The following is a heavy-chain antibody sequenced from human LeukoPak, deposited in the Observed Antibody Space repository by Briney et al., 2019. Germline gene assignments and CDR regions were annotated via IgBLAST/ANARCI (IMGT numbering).Heavy chain of an antibody. CDR3: ASLDYFDSSDYGDY. J-gene: IGHJ4*02. V-gene: IGHV3-23*01. CDR2: ISGSGGSI. Sequence: GGSLRLSCAASGLTFNNYAMSWVRQAPGKGLEWVSAISGSGGSIYYADSVKGRFTISRDNSKNTLYLQMNSLRAEDTALYYCASLDYFDSSDYGDYWGQGTLVTVSS. D-gene: IGHD3-22*01. CDR1: GLTFNNYA.